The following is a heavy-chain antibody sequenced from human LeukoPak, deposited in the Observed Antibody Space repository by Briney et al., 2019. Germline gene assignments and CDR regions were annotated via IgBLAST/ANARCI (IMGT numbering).Heavy chain of an antibody. D-gene: IGHD2/OR15-2a*01. V-gene: IGHV3-48*03. Sequence: GGSLRLSCAASGFTFSSYEMNWVRQAPGKGLEWVSYISSSGSTIYYADSVKGRFTISRDNAKNSLYLQMNSLRAEDTAVYYCAREQRGIAFDIWGQGTMVTVSS. CDR3: AREQRGIAFDI. CDR2: ISSSGSTI. CDR1: GFTFSSYE. J-gene: IGHJ3*02.